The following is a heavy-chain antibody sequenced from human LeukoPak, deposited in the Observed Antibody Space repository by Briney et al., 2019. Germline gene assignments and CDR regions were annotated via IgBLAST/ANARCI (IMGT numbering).Heavy chain of an antibody. D-gene: IGHD3-22*01. CDR2: IYYSGST. CDR3: ARFQYYYDSSGYFRY. CDR1: GGSISSYY. V-gene: IGHV4-59*01. J-gene: IGHJ4*02. Sequence: SSETLSLTCTVSGGSISSYYWSWIRQPPGKGLEWIGYIYYSGSTNYNPSLKSRVTISVDTSKNQFSLKLSSVTAADTAVYYCARFQYYYDSSGYFRYWGQGTLVTVSS.